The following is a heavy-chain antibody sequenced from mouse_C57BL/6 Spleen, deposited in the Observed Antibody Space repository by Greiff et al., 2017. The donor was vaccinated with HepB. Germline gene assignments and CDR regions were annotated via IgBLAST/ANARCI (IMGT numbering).Heavy chain of an antibody. Sequence: QVQLQQSGPELVKPGASVKISCKASGYTFTDYYINWVKQRPGQGLEWIGWIYTGSGNTKYNEKFKGKATLTVDTSSSTAYMQLSSLTSEDSAVYFCARWDYGSSYDWYFDVWGTGTTVTVSS. CDR3: ARWDYGSSYDWYFDV. D-gene: IGHD1-1*01. J-gene: IGHJ1*03. CDR2: IYTGSGNT. CDR1: GYTFTDYY. V-gene: IGHV1-84*01.